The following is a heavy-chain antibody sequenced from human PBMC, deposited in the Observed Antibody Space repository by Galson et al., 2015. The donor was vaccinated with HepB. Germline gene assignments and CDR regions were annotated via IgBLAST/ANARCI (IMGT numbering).Heavy chain of an antibody. CDR1: GFNFRDFY. D-gene: IGHD3-10*01. CDR2: ITTSSYR. Sequence: SLRLSCAASGFNFRDFYINWIRQAPGKGLEWVSYITTSSYRNYADSVKGRFTISRDNAKNSLYLQMDSLRAEDTAVYYCARGQYKYGSGSYYADYWGQGTLVTVSS. V-gene: IGHV3-11*06. J-gene: IGHJ4*02. CDR3: ARGQYKYGSGSYYADY.